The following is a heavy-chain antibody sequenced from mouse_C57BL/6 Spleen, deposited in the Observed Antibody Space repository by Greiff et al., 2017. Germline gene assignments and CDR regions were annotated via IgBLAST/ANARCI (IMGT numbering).Heavy chain of an antibody. CDR1: GFNIQDDY. D-gene: IGHD1-1*01. V-gene: IGHV14-4*01. J-gene: IGHJ2*01. Sequence: VQLVESGAELVRPGASVKLSCTASGFNIQDDYMHWVKQRPEQGLEWIGWIDPENGDTEYASKFQGKATITADTSSNTAYLQLSSLTAEDTAVYYCTTSGYYGSSFDYWGQGTTLTVSS. CDR3: TTSGYYGSSFDY. CDR2: IDPENGDT.